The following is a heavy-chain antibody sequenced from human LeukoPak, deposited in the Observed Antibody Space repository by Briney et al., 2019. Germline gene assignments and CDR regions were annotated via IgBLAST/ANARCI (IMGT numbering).Heavy chain of an antibody. CDR3: AREYCSGGSCYSDAFDI. CDR2: ISSSSSYI. J-gene: IGHJ3*02. CDR1: GFTFSSYS. D-gene: IGHD2-15*01. V-gene: IGHV3-21*01. Sequence: GGSLRLSCAASGFTFSSYSMNWVRQAPGKGLEWVSSISSSSSYIYYADSVKGRFTISRDNAKNSLYLQRNSLRAEDTAVYYCAREYCSGGSCYSDAFDIWGQGTMVTVSS.